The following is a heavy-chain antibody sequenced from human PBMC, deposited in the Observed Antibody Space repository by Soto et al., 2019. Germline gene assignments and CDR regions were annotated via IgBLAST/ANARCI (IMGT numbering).Heavy chain of an antibody. CDR2: VHYRGTT. D-gene: IGHD3-16*01. J-gene: IGHJ5*02. V-gene: IGHV4-30-4*08. Sequence: QMELQESAPGLVRPSQTLSLTCSVSGGSIRDDEYYWSWVRQTPGKGLQWIGFVHYRGTTYYNPSLRSRSDLSSDMSKNEFCLSLKSVSNGDEAIYYCARGPLGAAYTLAGGRLFAPWSQGTLVAV. CDR1: GGSIRDDEYY. CDR3: ARGPLGAAYTLAGGRLFAP.